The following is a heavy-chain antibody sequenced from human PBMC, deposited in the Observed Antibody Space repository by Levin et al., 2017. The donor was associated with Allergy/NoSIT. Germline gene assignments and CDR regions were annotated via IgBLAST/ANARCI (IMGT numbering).Heavy chain of an antibody. CDR3: AKGVWLAEGYFDY. Sequence: GGSLRLSCEASGFTFSSHAMAWVRQAPGKGLEWLSLIRGSGDSAFYADSVRARFTISRDNSKGTVYLQMDSRTGEDTGVYYCAKGVWLAEGYFDYWGQGTLVTVSS. V-gene: IGHV3-23*01. J-gene: IGHJ4*02. CDR2: IRGSGDSA. CDR1: GFTFSSHA. D-gene: IGHD6-19*01.